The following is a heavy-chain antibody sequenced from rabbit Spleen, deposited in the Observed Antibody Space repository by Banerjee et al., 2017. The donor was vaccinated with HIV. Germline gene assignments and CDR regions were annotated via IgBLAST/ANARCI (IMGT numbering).Heavy chain of an antibody. CDR3: ARGSGSYGDGLDL. J-gene: IGHJ6*01. Sequence: QSLEESGGDLVKPGASLTLTCTASGFSFSGGDDMCWVRQAPGKGLEWIGCIYTDSSGNTYYASWAKGRFTISKTSSTTVTLQMTSLTVADTAAYFCARGSGSYGDGLDLWGQGTLVTVS. CDR1: GFSFSGGDD. V-gene: IGHV1S40*01. D-gene: IGHD6-1*01. CDR2: IYTDSSGNT.